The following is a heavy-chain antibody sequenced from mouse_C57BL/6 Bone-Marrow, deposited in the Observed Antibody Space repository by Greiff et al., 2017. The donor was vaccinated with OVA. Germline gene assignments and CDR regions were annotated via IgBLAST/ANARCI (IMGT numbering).Heavy chain of an antibody. CDR3: ERQRGGGNFDY. V-gene: IGHV10-1*01. CDR1: GFSFNTYA. Sequence: EVKLLESGGGLVQPKGSLKLSCAASGFSFNTYAMNWVRQAPGKGLEWVARIRSKSNNYATYYADSVKDRFTISSNDSESMLYLQMNNLKTEDTAMYYCERQRGGGNFDYWGQGTTLTVSS. J-gene: IGHJ2*01. D-gene: IGHD1-1*02. CDR2: IRSKSNNYAT.